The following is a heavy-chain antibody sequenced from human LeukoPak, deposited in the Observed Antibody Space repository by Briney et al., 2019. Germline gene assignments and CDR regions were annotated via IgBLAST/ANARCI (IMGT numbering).Heavy chain of an antibody. CDR3: ARRYNCFDP. CDR1: GCFISSGGYT. V-gene: IGHV4-30-2*01. D-gene: IGHD2-2*01. Sequence: SETLSLTCAASGCFISSGGYTWIWIRQPPGKGLEWIGNIYHSGSAYYSPSLKSRVTISVDRSKNQFSLNLSSVTDAAMAVYYRARRYNCFDPWGQGTLVTVSS. J-gene: IGHJ5*02. CDR2: IYHSGSA.